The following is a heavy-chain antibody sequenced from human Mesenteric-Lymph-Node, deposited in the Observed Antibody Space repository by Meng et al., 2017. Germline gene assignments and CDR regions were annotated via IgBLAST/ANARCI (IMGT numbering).Heavy chain of an antibody. Sequence: QVQLVQSGAEGKKPGASVRGSCKASGYTFTAYDIYWVRQAPGQGLEWMGIIDSGGGYTSYAQKFRGRVTMTRDTSTNTVYMELSSLRFEDTAVFYCARSLDTSGHAYFDYWGQGTLVTVSS. J-gene: IGHJ4*02. V-gene: IGHV1-46*01. CDR3: ARSLDTSGHAYFDY. CDR1: GYTFTAYD. D-gene: IGHD3-22*01. CDR2: IDSGGGYT.